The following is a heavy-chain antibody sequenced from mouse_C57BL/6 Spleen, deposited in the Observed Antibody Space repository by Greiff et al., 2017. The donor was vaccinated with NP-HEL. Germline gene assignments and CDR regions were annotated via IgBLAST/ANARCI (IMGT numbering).Heavy chain of an antibody. CDR1: GYAFSSSW. CDR3: ADGPWFAY. CDR2: IYPGDGDT. J-gene: IGHJ3*01. Sequence: VKPGASVKISCKASGYAFSSSWMNWVKQRPGKGLEWIGRIYPGDGDTNYNGKFKGKATLTADKSSSTAYMQLSSLTSEDSAVYFCADGPWFAYWGQGTLVTVSA. V-gene: IGHV1-82*01. D-gene: IGHD2-3*01.